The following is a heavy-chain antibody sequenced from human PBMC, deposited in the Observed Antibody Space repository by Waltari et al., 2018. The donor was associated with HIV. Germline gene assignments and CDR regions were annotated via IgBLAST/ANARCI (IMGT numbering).Heavy chain of an antibody. CDR3: ANADGYYGGVGAFGI. Sequence: ELRLVQSGGGLVQPGRSLRLSCAASGFMFEDYDMHWVRQVPGKGLEWVSGIRRNSATKTYVDSVRGRFIISRDNARNSLYLQMNSLRPEDTALYYCANADGYYGGVGAFGIWGQGTMVTVSS. CDR1: GFMFEDYD. V-gene: IGHV3-9*01. D-gene: IGHD2-21*01. CDR2: IRRNSATK. J-gene: IGHJ3*02.